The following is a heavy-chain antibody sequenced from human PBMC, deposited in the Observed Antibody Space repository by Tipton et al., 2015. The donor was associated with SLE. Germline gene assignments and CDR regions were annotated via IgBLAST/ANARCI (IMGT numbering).Heavy chain of an antibody. J-gene: IGHJ5*02. CDR3: ARGGCSGGRCFRWFDP. V-gene: IGHV4-39*07. Sequence: LRLSCTVSGGSISSSSYYWGWIRQPPGKGLEWIGSIYYSGSTYYNPSLKSRVTISVDTSKNQFSLKLSSVTAADTAVYYCARGGCSGGRCFRWFDPWGQGTLVTVSS. D-gene: IGHD2-15*01. CDR1: GGSISSSSYY. CDR2: IYYSGST.